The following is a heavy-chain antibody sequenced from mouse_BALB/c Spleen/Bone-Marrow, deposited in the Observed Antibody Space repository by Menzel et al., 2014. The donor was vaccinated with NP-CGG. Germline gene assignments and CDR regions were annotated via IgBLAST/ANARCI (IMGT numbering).Heavy chain of an antibody. V-gene: IGHV3-8*02. D-gene: IGHD1-2*01. CDR2: ISYSGST. Sequence: EVMLVESGPSLVKPSQTLSLTCSVTGDSITSGYWNWIRKFPGNKLEYMGYISYSGSTYYNPSLKSRISITRDTSKNQYYLQLNSVTTEDTATYYCARGYGYPAWFAYWGQRTLVTVSA. J-gene: IGHJ3*01. CDR1: GDSITSGY. CDR3: ARGYGYPAWFAY.